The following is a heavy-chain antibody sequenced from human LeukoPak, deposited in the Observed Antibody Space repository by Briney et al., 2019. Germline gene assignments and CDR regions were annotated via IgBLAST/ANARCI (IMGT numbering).Heavy chain of an antibody. CDR1: GFTFTSSA. J-gene: IGHJ6*03. CDR2: IVVGSGNT. CDR3: ARGKNTYYYYMDV. V-gene: IGHV1-58*02. Sequence: SVKVSCKASGFTFTSSAMQWVRQARGQRLEWIGWIVVGSGNTNYAQKFQERVTITRDMSTSTAYMELSSLRSEDTAVYYCARGKNTYYYYMDVWGKGTTVTVSS.